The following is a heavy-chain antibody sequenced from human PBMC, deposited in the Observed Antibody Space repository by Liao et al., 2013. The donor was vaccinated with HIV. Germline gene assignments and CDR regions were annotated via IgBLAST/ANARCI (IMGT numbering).Heavy chain of an antibody. CDR1: GASLSSHY. CDR3: AGWKSGFESFVM. J-gene: IGHJ3*02. CDR2: IYYDGST. Sequence: QVQLQESGPGLVKPSETLSLTCTVSGASLSSHYWNWIRQPPGKGLEWIGYIYYDGSTKYHPSLKGRVTTSVDTSKNQLSLRLPSVTAADTAVYYCAGWKSGFESFVMWGQGTMVTVSS. V-gene: IGHV4-59*11. D-gene: IGHD5-12*01.